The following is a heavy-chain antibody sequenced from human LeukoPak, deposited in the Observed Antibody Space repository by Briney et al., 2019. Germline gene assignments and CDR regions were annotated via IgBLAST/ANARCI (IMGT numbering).Heavy chain of an antibody. CDR2: ITRSSSQK. V-gene: IGHV3-21*01. CDR3: ARYPGYYYYYMDV. Sequence: AGGSLRLSCEASEFTLSHYRMNWVRQAPGKGLEWVSSITRSSSQKDYAGSVKGRFSISRDNAKNSLYLQMSSLRAEDTAVYYCARYPGYYYYYMDVWGKGTTVTISS. CDR1: EFTLSHYR. J-gene: IGHJ6*03.